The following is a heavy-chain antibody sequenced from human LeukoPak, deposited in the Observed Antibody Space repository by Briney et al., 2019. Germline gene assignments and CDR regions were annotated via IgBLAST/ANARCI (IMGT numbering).Heavy chain of an antibody. CDR3: ARVTMIVVVNWFDP. CDR2: IYYSGST. CDR1: GGSISSGGYY. V-gene: IGHV4-31*03. D-gene: IGHD3-22*01. Sequence: SETLSLTCTVSGGSISSGGYYWSWIRQHPGKGLEWIGYIYYSGSTYYNPSLKSRVTISVDTSKNQFSLKLSSVTAAGTAVYYCARVTMIVVVNWFDPWGQGTLVTVSS. J-gene: IGHJ5*02.